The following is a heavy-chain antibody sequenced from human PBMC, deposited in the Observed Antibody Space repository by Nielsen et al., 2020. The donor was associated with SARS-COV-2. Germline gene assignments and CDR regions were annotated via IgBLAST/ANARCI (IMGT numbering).Heavy chain of an antibody. J-gene: IGHJ4*02. D-gene: IGHD4-17*01. CDR1: GFTFSSYS. Sequence: LRLSCAASGFTFSSYSMNWVRQAPGKGLEWIGEINHSGSAKYLNSRVTISVDTSKSQLYLKLTSVTAADTAVYYCARGHYGDYVDWGQGTLVTVSS. CDR2: INHSGSA. CDR3: ARGHYGDYVD. V-gene: IGHV4-34*01.